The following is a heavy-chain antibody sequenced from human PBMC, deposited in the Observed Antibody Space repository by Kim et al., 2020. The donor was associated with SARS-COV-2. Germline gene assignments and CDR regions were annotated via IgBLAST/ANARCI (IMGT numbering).Heavy chain of an antibody. J-gene: IGHJ5*02. CDR3: ARGLGEGATHWFDP. Sequence: ASVKVSCKASGYTFTTYDVNWVRQAPGQGLEWMGWVSPNNGNTGYAQQFHGRVIMTRDTSTSTAYMELNNLKSEDTAVYYCARGLGEGATHWFDPWGPGTLVTVSS. CDR2: VSPNNGNT. CDR1: GYTFTTYD. D-gene: IGHD1-26*01. V-gene: IGHV1-8*01.